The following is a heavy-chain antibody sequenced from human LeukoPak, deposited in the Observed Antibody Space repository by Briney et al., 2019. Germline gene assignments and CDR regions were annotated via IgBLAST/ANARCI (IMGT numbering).Heavy chain of an antibody. J-gene: IGHJ4*02. CDR3: ATDSAMTTVTTSHFDY. CDR1: GFTFSSYS. V-gene: IGHV3-21*01. Sequence: GGSLRLSCAASGFTFSSYSMNWVRQAPGKGLEWVSSISSSSSYIYYADSVKGRFTTSRDNAKNSLYLQVNSLRAEDTAVYYCATDSAMTTVTTSHFDYWGQGTLVTVSS. D-gene: IGHD4-17*01. CDR2: ISSSSSYI.